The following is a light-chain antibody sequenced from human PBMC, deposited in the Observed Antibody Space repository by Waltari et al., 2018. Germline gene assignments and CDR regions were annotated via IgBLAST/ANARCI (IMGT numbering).Light chain of an antibody. Sequence: IVLTQSPGTLSLSPGERATLSCRASQSVSRYLAWYQQRPGQAPRLLIYAASTRATGITDRFSGSGYGTDFTLTISRLEPEDFAVYYCQNHERLPATFGQGP. CDR2: AAS. J-gene: IGKJ1*01. CDR1: QSVSRY. V-gene: IGKV3-20*01. CDR3: QNHERLPAT.